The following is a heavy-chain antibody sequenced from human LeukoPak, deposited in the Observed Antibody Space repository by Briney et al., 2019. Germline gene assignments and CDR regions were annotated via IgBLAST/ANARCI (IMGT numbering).Heavy chain of an antibody. CDR1: GGSFSGYY. D-gene: IGHD6-19*01. CDR3: ARSSDSSGYYGGGIIDY. J-gene: IGHJ4*02. CDR2: INHSGST. Sequence: SETLSLTCAVYGGSFSGYYWSWIRQPPGKGLEWIGEINHSGSTNYNPSLKSRVTISVDTSKNQFSLKLSSVTAADAAVYYCARSSDSSGYYGGGIIDYWGQGTLVTVSS. V-gene: IGHV4-34*01.